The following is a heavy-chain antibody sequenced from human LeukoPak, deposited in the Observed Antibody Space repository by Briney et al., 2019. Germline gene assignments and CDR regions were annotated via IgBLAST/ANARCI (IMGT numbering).Heavy chain of an antibody. D-gene: IGHD7-27*01. Sequence: SETLSLTCTVSGGSVSNYCWSWIRQFPGKGLEWIGYIYYTETSYNPSLKSRVTISADTSKNQFSLKLYSVTAADTAVYYCATRKLGNDYWGQGTLVTVSS. CDR2: IYYTET. V-gene: IGHV4-59*02. CDR3: ATRKLGNDY. CDR1: GGSVSNYC. J-gene: IGHJ4*02.